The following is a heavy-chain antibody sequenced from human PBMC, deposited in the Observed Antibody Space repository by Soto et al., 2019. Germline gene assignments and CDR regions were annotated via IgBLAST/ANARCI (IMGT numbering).Heavy chain of an antibody. CDR1: GGSISTSTSY. V-gene: IGHV4-39*01. J-gene: IGHJ6*03. Sequence: QLQLQESGPGLVKPSETLSLTCTVSGGSISTSTSYWGWIRQPPGKGLEWIGSINYSGSTYYSPSLKSRVTISADTSKNQFSLKLSSVTAADTAVYYCARPVNYYYYYMDVWGKGTMVNVSS. CDR2: INYSGST. CDR3: ARPVNYYYYYMDV.